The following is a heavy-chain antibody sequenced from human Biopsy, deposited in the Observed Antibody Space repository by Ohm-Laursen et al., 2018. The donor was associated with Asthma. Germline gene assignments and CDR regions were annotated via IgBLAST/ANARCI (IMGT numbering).Heavy chain of an antibody. J-gene: IGHJ4*02. CDR2: INSVFGIT. D-gene: IGHD2-2*01. Sequence: ASVKVSCKSLGGTFNTYVIGWVRQAPGQGLEWMGGINSVFGITTYPQKFQDRVTITADDSTSTVYMELSSLRSEDTAVYYCARKAGSCISRTCYSLDFWGQGTLVAVSS. V-gene: IGHV1-69*13. CDR1: GGTFNTYV. CDR3: ARKAGSCISRTCYSLDF.